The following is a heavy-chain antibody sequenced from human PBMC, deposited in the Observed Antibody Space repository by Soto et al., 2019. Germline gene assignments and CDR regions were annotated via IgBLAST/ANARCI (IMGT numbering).Heavy chain of an antibody. J-gene: IGHJ4*02. CDR1: GFTFSNSW. CDR3: ARVSPVMSPGY. V-gene: IGHV3-7*05. CDR2: INQDGSDK. D-gene: IGHD3-16*01. Sequence: EVQLVESGGGLVQPGGSLRLSCAVSGFTFSNSWLSWVRQAPGKGLEWVANINQDGSDKYYVDSVKGRFTISSDNAKNSLYLQMNSLRAEDTAIYYCARVSPVMSPGYWGQGSLFTVSS.